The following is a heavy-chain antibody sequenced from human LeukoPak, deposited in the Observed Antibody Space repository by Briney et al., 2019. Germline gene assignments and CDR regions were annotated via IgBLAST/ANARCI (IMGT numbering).Heavy chain of an antibody. CDR1: GFTFSSYA. D-gene: IGHD1-26*01. V-gene: IGHV3-23*01. J-gene: IGHJ6*01. CDR2: ISGSGGST. Sequence: GGSLRLSCAASGFTFSSYAMSWVRQAPGKGLEWVSAISGSGGSTYYADSVKGRFTISRDNSKNTLYLQMTRLRDEDTAVYYCATVGYGAHYYQGYYGMDVWGQGTTVTVSS. CDR3: ATVGYGAHYYQGYYGMDV.